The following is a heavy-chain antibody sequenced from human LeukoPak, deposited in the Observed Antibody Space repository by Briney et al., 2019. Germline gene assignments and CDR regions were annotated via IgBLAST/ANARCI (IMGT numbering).Heavy chain of an antibody. Sequence: GGPLGLSCAASGFTFSSYWMSWVRQAPGKGLEWVANIKQDGGQKYYVDSVKGRFTISRDNAKNSLYLQMNSLRAEDTAVYYCARNRCSSTSCFLDYWGQGTLVTVSS. D-gene: IGHD2-2*01. CDR2: IKQDGGQK. CDR3: ARNRCSSTSCFLDY. CDR1: GFTFSSYW. J-gene: IGHJ4*02. V-gene: IGHV3-7*01.